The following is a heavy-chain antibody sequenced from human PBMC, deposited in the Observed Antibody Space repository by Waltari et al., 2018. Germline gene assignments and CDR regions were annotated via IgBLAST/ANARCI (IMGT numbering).Heavy chain of an antibody. CDR2: IKGDGSQK. V-gene: IGHV3-7*01. CDR3: ARDPHYSNFDY. Sequence: EVHLVESGGGLVQPGGSLRLSCAASGFHFSTYWMTWVRQAPGKGLEWLANIKGDGSQKNYVDSVKGRFTISRDTANNSLYLQMNSLRAEDTAVYYCARDPHYSNFDYWGQGTLVTVSS. D-gene: IGHD4-4*01. J-gene: IGHJ4*02. CDR1: GFHFSTYW.